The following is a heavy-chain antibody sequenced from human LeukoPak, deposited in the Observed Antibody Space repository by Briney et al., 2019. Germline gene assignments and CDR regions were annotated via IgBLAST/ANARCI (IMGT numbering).Heavy chain of an antibody. Sequence: WASVKVSCKASGYTFTGYYMHWVRQAPGQGLQWMGWINPNSGGTNYAQKFQGRVTMTRDTSISTAYMELSRLRSDDTAVYYCARDVGHSSGWYVSVPIPGYGMDAWGQGTTVTVSS. D-gene: IGHD6-19*01. CDR3: ARDVGHSSGWYVSVPIPGYGMDA. CDR1: GYTFTGYY. V-gene: IGHV1-2*02. CDR2: INPNSGGT. J-gene: IGHJ6*02.